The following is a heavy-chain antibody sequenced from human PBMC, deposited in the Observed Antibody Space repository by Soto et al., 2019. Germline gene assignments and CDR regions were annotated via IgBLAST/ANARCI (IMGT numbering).Heavy chain of an antibody. D-gene: IGHD3-22*01. V-gene: IGHV4-4*07. Sequence: QVQLQESGPGLVKPSETLSLTCTVSGGSISSYYWSWIRQPAGKGLEWIGRIYTSGSTNYTPSLKSRVTMSVDTSKNQSSLKLSSVTAADTAVYYCARAFRTHYYDSSGFDPWGQGTLVTVSS. CDR3: ARAFRTHYYDSSGFDP. CDR2: IYTSGST. J-gene: IGHJ5*02. CDR1: GGSISSYY.